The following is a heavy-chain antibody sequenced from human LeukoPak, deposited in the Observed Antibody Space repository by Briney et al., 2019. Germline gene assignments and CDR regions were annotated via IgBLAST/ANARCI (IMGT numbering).Heavy chain of an antibody. CDR3: ARVVSYYGSGSYYNAFDY. Sequence: GGSLGLSCAASGFTFSSYSMNWVRQAPGKGLEWVSSISSSSSYIYYADSVKGRFTISRDNAKNSLYLQMNSLRAEDTAVYYCARVVSYYGSGSYYNAFDYWGQGTLVTVSS. J-gene: IGHJ4*02. CDR2: ISSSSSYI. CDR1: GFTFSSYS. D-gene: IGHD3-10*01. V-gene: IGHV3-21*01.